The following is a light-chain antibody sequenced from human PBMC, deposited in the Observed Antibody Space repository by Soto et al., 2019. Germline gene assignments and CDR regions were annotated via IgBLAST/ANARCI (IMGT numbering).Light chain of an antibody. CDR2: GAS. V-gene: IGKV3-15*01. CDR1: QSVGSY. J-gene: IGKJ1*01. CDR3: QQYNNWPWT. Sequence: EIVLTQSPATLSLSPGERATLSCRASQSVGSYLAWFQQTPGQAPRLLIYGASTRATSFPARFSGSGSGTDFTLTISSLQSEDFAVYYCQQYNNWPWTFGQGTKVEIK.